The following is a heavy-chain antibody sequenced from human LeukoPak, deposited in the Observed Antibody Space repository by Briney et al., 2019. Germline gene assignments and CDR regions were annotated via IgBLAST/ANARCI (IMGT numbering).Heavy chain of an antibody. CDR3: ARLAWGVGPRRAFWDH. V-gene: IGHV4-39*01. Sequence: SETLSLTCTASGGSISSSSYYWGWIRQPPGKGLEWIGYIYYSGSTYYNPSLKSRVTISVDTSKNQFSLKLNSVTAADTAVYYCARLAWGVGPRRAFWDHWGQGTLVTVSS. J-gene: IGHJ4*02. CDR1: GGSISSSSYY. CDR2: IYYSGST. D-gene: IGHD1-26*01.